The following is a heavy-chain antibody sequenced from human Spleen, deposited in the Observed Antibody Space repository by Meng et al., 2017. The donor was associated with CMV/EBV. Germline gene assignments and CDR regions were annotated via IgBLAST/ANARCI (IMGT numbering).Heavy chain of an antibody. CDR2: ISPGGAGT. J-gene: IGHJ4*02. CDR1: GYTFIHYN. CDR3: ARVARRFDSSIDFPY. V-gene: IGHV1-46*01. Sequence: ASGYTFIHYNLHWVRQAPGQGLEWMGVISPGGAGTTYAHKFQGRVTMTSDTSTNTVYLDLSSLKSDDTAVYYCARVARRFDSSIDFPYWGQGTLVTVSS. D-gene: IGHD3-22*01.